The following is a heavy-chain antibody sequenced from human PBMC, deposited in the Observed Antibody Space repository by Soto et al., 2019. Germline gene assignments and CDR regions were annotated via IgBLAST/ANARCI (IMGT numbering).Heavy chain of an antibody. V-gene: IGHV3-21*01. D-gene: IGHD6-19*01. CDR2: ISSSSSYI. CDR3: ARDQVAGTRYFDL. Sequence: EVQLVESGGGLVKPGGSLRLSCAASGFTFSSYSMNWVRQAPGKGLEWVSSISSSSSYIYYADSVKGRCTSSRDNAKNPLYLQMNSLRAEDTAVYCCARDQVAGTRYFDLWGRGTLVTVSS. J-gene: IGHJ2*01. CDR1: GFTFSSYS.